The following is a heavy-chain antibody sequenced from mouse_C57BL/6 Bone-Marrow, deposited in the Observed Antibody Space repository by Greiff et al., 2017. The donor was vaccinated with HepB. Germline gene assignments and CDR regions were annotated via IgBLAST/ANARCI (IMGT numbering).Heavy chain of an antibody. V-gene: IGHV1-81*01. CDR2: IYPRSGNT. D-gene: IGHD3-1*01. CDR1: GYTFTSYG. Sequence: VQLQQSGAELARPGASVKLSCKASGYTFTSYGISWVKQRTGQGLEWIGEIYPRSGNTYYNEKFKGKATLTADKSSSKAYMELRSLTSDDSAVYFCARGGTAQPFDYWGQGTTLTVSS. CDR3: ARGGTAQPFDY. J-gene: IGHJ2*01.